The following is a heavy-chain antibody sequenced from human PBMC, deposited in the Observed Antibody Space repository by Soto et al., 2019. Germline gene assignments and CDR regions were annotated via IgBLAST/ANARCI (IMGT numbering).Heavy chain of an antibody. CDR2: ISGSGGST. V-gene: IGHV3-23*01. J-gene: IGHJ3*02. CDR1: GFTFSSYA. Sequence: PGGSLRLSCAASGFTFSSYAMSWVRQAPGKGLEWVSAISGSGGSTYYADSVKGRFTISRDNSKNTLYLQMNSLRAEDTAVYYCAKGAYCGGDCYFAVGAFDIWGQGTMVTVS. D-gene: IGHD2-21*02. CDR3: AKGAYCGGDCYFAVGAFDI.